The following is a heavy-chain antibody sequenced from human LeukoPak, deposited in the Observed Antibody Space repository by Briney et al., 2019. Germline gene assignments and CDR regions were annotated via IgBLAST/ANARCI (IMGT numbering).Heavy chain of an antibody. D-gene: IGHD2-2*01. V-gene: IGHV1-69*05. J-gene: IGHJ5*02. Sequence: GASVKVSCKASGGTFSSYAISWVRQAPGQGLEWMGGIIPIFGTANYAQKFQGRVTITTDESTSTSYMELSSLRSEDTAVYYCARAGDYCSSTSCYRMGSNWFVPWGQGTLVTVSS. CDR1: GGTFSSYA. CDR2: IIPIFGTA. CDR3: ARAGDYCSSTSCYRMGSNWFVP.